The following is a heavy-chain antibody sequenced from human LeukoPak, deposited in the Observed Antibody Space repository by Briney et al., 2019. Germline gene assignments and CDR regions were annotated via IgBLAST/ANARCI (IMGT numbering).Heavy chain of an antibody. CDR3: AKDFRDQWLVNAFHI. CDR2: INPNTGGT. D-gene: IGHD6-19*01. Sequence: ASVKVSCKASEYTFTRYYMHWVRQAPGQELEWMEWINPNTGGTNYAQQFQGRVTMTRDTSITTAYMELRRLEYDDTAVYYCAKDFRDQWLVNAFHIWGQGTMVTVSS. V-gene: IGHV1-2*02. CDR1: EYTFTRYY. J-gene: IGHJ3*02.